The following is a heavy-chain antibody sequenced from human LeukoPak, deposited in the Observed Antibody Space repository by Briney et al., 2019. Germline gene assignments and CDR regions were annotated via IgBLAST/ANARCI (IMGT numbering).Heavy chain of an antibody. CDR3: AVDWYDSSGYGTFDY. CDR1: GFTFSTYA. Sequence: PGGSLRLSCAASGFTFSTYAMHWVRQGPGKGLEWVSTITGSGGNTDYADSVKGRFTISRDNSKNTLYLQMHSLRAEDTAVYYCAVDWYDSSGYGTFDYWGQGTLVTVSS. V-gene: IGHV3-23*01. CDR2: ITGSGGNT. D-gene: IGHD3-22*01. J-gene: IGHJ4*02.